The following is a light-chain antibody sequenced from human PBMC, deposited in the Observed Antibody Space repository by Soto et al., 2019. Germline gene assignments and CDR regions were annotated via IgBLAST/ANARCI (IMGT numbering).Light chain of an antibody. Sequence: EIVLTHSPGTLSLSPGERATLSCRASPSVSGSNLAWYQQKPGQAPRLLIYGASNRATGIPPRFSGSGSGTDFTLTISSLEPEDSAVYYCQQRHMWPITFGQGTRLEIK. CDR1: PSVSGSN. V-gene: IGKV3-11*01. CDR3: QQRHMWPIT. J-gene: IGKJ5*01. CDR2: GAS.